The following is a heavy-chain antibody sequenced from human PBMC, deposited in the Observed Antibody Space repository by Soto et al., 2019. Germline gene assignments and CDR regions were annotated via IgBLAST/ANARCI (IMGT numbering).Heavy chain of an antibody. D-gene: IGHD3-16*01. CDR1: GFTFSSYS. J-gene: IGHJ5*02. CDR2: ISSSSSYI. Sequence: EVQLVESGGGLVKPGGSLRLSCAASGFTFSSYSMNWVRQAPGKGLEWVSSISSSSSYIYYADSVKGRFTISRDNAKNSRYLQMNSRRAEDTAVYYCARAFSQGKTPVSWFDPWGQGTLVTVSS. V-gene: IGHV3-21*01. CDR3: ARAFSQGKTPVSWFDP.